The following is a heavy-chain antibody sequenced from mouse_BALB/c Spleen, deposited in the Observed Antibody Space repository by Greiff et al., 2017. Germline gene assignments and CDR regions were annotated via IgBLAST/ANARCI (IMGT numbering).Heavy chain of an antibody. V-gene: IGHV5-6*01. CDR3: AREDYGYGFAY. CDR1: GFTFSSYG. Sequence: EVHLVESGGDLVKPGGSLKLSCAASGFTFSSYGMSWVRQTPDKRLEWVATISSGGSYTYYPDSVKGRFTISRDNAKNTLYLQMSSLKSEDTAMYYCAREDYGYGFAYWGQGTLVTVSA. D-gene: IGHD1-2*01. J-gene: IGHJ3*01. CDR2: ISSGGSYT.